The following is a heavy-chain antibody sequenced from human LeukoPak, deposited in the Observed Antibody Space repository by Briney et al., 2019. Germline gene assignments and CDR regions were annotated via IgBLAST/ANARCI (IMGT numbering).Heavy chain of an antibody. V-gene: IGHV4-39*07. Sequence: PSETLSLTCTVSGGSISSSSYYWGWIRQPPGKGLEWIGSIYYSGSAYYNPSLKSRVTISVDTSKNQFSLKLSSVTAADTAVYYCARERAMNDSNAFDIWGQGTMVTVSS. CDR3: ARERAMNDSNAFDI. D-gene: IGHD2-21*02. J-gene: IGHJ3*02. CDR1: GGSISSSSYY. CDR2: IYYSGSA.